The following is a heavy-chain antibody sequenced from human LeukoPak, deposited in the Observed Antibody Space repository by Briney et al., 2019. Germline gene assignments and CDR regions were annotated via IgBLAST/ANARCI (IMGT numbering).Heavy chain of an antibody. D-gene: IGHD3-16*01. V-gene: IGHV4-59*01. CDR1: GGSISSYY. Sequence: SETLSLTCTVPGGSISSYYWSWIRQPPGKGLEWIGYIYYSGSTNYNPSLKSRVTISVDTSKNQFSLKLSSVTAADTAVYYCARDLMDGGGSDYWGQGTLVTVSS. J-gene: IGHJ4*02. CDR3: ARDLMDGGGSDY. CDR2: IYYSGST.